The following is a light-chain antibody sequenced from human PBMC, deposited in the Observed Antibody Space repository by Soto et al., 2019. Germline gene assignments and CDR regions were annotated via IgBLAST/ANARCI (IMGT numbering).Light chain of an antibody. Sequence: QSVLTQPPSESRTPGQRVTISCTGSSSNIGSNYVYWYQQLPGTAPKLLIYRNNQRPSGVPDRFSGSKSGTSASLAISGLRTEDEADYYCAAWDDSLSAVVFGGGTKLTVL. V-gene: IGLV1-47*01. J-gene: IGLJ2*01. CDR3: AAWDDSLSAVV. CDR2: RNN. CDR1: SSNIGSNY.